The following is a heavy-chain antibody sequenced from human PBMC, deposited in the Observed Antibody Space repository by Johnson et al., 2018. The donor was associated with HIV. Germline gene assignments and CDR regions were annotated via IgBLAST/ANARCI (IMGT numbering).Heavy chain of an antibody. CDR2: INSDGSST. J-gene: IGHJ3*02. CDR3: AKVLSPRPWGDDAFDI. Sequence: VQLVESGGGLVQPGGSLRLSCAASGFTFSSYWMHWVRQAPGKGLVWVSRINSDGSSTSYADSVKGRFTISRDNAKTTLYLQMNSLRAEDTAVYYCAKVLSPRPWGDDAFDIWGQGTMVTVSS. CDR1: GFTFSSYW. D-gene: IGHD7-27*01. V-gene: IGHV3-74*01.